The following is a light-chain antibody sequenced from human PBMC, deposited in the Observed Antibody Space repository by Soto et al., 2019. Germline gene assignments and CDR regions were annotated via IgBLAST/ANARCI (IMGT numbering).Light chain of an antibody. CDR2: GAS. J-gene: IGKJ4*01. V-gene: IGKV3-20*01. CDR1: QSISSGF. Sequence: EFVLTQSPGKLXXXPXERAXXSCRASQSISSGFLAWYQQKPGQAPRLLIYGASHRGTGISDRFSGSGSGTDFTLTISRLEPEDFAVYYCQQYGSSPPLTFGGGTKVEIK. CDR3: QQYGSSPPLT.